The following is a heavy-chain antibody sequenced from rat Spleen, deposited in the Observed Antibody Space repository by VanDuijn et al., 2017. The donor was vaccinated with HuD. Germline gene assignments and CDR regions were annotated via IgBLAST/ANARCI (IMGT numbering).Heavy chain of an antibody. CDR2: TSSGGHT. D-gene: IGHD4-3*01. J-gene: IGHJ2*01. V-gene: IGHV2S12*01. CDR3: ARSGRD. CDR1: GFSISSYH. Sequence: QVQLKESGPGLVQSSQTLSLTCTVSGFSISSYHMNWVRQPPGKGLEWIATTSSGGHTYYNSALKSRLSISRDTSKSQVFLKMNSLQTEDTAMYFCARSGRDWGQGVMVTVSS.